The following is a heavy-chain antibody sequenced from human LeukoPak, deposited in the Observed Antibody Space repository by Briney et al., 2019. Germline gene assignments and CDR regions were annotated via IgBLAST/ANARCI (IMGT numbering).Heavy chain of an antibody. V-gene: IGHV4-59*01. Sequence: PSETLSLTCTVSGGSISTYYWSWIRQPPGKALQWIGCIYYSGSTNYNPSLKSRVTISVDTSQNQFSLKLSSVTAADTALYYCTRRSGPLLDSWGQGTLVTVSS. CDR1: GGSISTYY. CDR3: TRRSGPLLDS. CDR2: IYYSGST. D-gene: IGHD3-3*01. J-gene: IGHJ4*02.